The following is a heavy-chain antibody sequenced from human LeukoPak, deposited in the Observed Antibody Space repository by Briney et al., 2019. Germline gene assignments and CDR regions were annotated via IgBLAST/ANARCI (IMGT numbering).Heavy chain of an antibody. Sequence: SETLSRTCTVSGGSITSYYWSWMRQPPGKGLEWIGYIYYSGSTNYNPSLKSRVTISLDTPKNQFSLKLTSVTAADTAVYYCASTEWNYARWGQGTLVTVSS. CDR1: GGSITSYY. CDR3: ASTEWNYAR. D-gene: IGHD1-7*01. CDR2: IYYSGST. J-gene: IGHJ4*02. V-gene: IGHV4-59*08.